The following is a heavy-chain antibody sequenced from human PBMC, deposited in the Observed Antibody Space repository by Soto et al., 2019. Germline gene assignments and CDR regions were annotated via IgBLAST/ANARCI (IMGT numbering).Heavy chain of an antibody. CDR2: ISSSSSYT. CDR3: ARDLPTLNYYYYGMDV. V-gene: IGHV3-11*06. CDR1: GFTFSDYY. J-gene: IGHJ6*02. Sequence: LRLSCAASGFTFSDYYMSWIRQAPGKGLEWVSYISSSSSYTNYADSVEGRFTISRDNAKNSLYLQMNSLRAEDTAVYYCARDLPTLNYYYYGMDVWGQGTTVTVSS.